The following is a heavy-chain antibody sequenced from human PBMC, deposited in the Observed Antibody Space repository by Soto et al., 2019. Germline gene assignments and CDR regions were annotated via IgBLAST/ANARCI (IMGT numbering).Heavy chain of an antibody. CDR1: GYTFTSYG. V-gene: IGHV1-69*13. Sequence: GASVKVSCKASGYTFTSYGISWVRQAPGQGLEWMGGILPVFGTADYAQKFQGRVTITADESTSTAYMELSSLRSEDTAVYYCARDRSGTFHYYYGMDVWGQGTTVTVSS. CDR2: ILPVFGTA. J-gene: IGHJ6*02. D-gene: IGHD1-7*01. CDR3: ARDRSGTFHYYYGMDV.